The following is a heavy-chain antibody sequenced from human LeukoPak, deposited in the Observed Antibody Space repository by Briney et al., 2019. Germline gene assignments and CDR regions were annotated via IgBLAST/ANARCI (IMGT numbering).Heavy chain of an antibody. CDR2: IKQDGSEK. J-gene: IGHJ4*02. Sequence: TGGSLRLSCAASGFTFSSYWMNWVRQAPGKGLEWVANIKQDGSEKYYVDSVKGRFAISRDNAKNSLYLQMNSLRAEDTAVYYCASGGYSFFYWGQGTLVTVSS. V-gene: IGHV3-7*03. CDR3: ASGGYSFFY. CDR1: GFTFSSYW. D-gene: IGHD5-18*01.